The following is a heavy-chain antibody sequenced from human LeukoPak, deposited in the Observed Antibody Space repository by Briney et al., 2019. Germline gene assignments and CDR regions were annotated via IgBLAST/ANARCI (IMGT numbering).Heavy chain of an antibody. V-gene: IGHV4-34*01. CDR2: INHSGST. Sequence: SETLSLTCTVSGGSISSYYWSWIRQPPGKGLEWIGEINHSGSTIYNPSLKSRVTISVDTSKNQFSLKLSSVTAADTAVYYCARQGTGGYSYGYGYWGQGTLVTVSS. CDR3: ARQGTGGYSYGYGY. J-gene: IGHJ4*02. D-gene: IGHD5-18*01. CDR1: GGSISSYY.